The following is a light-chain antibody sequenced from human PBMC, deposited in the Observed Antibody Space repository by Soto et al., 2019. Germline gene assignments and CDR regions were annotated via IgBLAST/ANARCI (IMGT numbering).Light chain of an antibody. CDR2: DAS. V-gene: IGKV1-5*01. CDR3: QQYNTYLT. Sequence: DIQMTQSPSTLSASVGDRVTITCRASQSITGWLAWYQQKPGKAPKLLIYDASSLEIGVPSRFSGSGSGTEFTLTISSLQPDDFATYYCQQYNTYLTFGQGTKVEI. J-gene: IGKJ1*01. CDR1: QSITGW.